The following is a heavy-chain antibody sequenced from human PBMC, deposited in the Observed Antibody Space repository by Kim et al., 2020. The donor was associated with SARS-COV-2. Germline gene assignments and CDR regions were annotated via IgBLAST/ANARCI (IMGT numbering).Heavy chain of an antibody. D-gene: IGHD3-9*01. Sequence: GGSLRLSCAASGFTFDDYAMHWVRQAPGKGLEWVSGISWNSGSIGYADSVKGRFTISRDNAKNSLYLQMNSLRAEDTALYYCAKDSVYDILTGFPDYWGQGTLVTVSS. V-gene: IGHV3-9*01. J-gene: IGHJ4*02. CDR2: ISWNSGSI. CDR3: AKDSVYDILTGFPDY. CDR1: GFTFDDYA.